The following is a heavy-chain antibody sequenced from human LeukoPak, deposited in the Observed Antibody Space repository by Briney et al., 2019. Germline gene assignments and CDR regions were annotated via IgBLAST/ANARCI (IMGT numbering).Heavy chain of an antibody. D-gene: IGHD2-2*01. J-gene: IGHJ4*02. V-gene: IGHV4-34*01. CDR2: INHSGST. CDR3: ASRYCSSTSCYHFDY. CDR1: GGSFSGYY. Sequence: SETLSLTCAVYGGSFSGYYWSWIRQPPGKGLEWIGEINHSGSTNYNPSLKSRVTISVDTSKNQFSLKLSSVTAADTAVYYCASRYCSSTSCYHFDYWGQGTLATVSS.